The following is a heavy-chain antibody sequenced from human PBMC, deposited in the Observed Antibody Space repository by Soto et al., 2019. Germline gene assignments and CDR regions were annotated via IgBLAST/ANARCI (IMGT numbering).Heavy chain of an antibody. CDR2: IYHSGST. Sequence: SETLSLTCAVSGGSISSGGYSWSWIRQPPGKGLEWIGYIYHSGSTYYNPSLKSRVTISVDRSKNQFSLKLSSVTAADTAVYYCARSCASTVTTYLDYWGQGTLVTVSS. V-gene: IGHV4-30-2*01. CDR1: GGSISSGGYS. CDR3: ARSCASTVTTYLDY. D-gene: IGHD4-17*01. J-gene: IGHJ4*02.